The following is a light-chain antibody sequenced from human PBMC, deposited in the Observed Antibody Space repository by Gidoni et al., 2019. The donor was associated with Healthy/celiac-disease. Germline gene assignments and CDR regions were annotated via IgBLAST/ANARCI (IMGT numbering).Light chain of an antibody. CDR2: GAS. J-gene: IGKJ1*01. CDR1: LSVSSN. V-gene: IGKV3-15*01. CDR3: QKYSNWPPRT. Sequence: EIVMTHSPATLHVSPAERATLSCRASLSVSSNLAWYQQKPGQAPRLLIYGASTRATGSPARFSGSGAGTEFTLTISSMQSEDFAVYYCQKYSNWPPRTFGQGTKVEIK.